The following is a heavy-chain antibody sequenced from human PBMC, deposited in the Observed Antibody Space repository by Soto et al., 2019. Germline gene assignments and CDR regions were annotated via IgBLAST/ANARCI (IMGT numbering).Heavy chain of an antibody. CDR2: INPSGGST. Sequence: ASVKVSCKASGYTFTSYYMHWVRQAPGQGLEWMGIINPSGGSTSYAQKFQGRVTMTRDTSTSTVYMELSSLRSEDTAVYYCAREYNEGGGPKAGFDYWGQGTLVTVSS. D-gene: IGHD2-15*01. J-gene: IGHJ4*02. CDR1: GYTFTSYY. V-gene: IGHV1-46*01. CDR3: AREYNEGGGPKAGFDY.